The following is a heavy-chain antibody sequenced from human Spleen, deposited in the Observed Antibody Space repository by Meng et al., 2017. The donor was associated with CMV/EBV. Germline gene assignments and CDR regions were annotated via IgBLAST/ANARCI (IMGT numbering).Heavy chain of an antibody. V-gene: IGHV3-49*04. CDR1: GFTFGDYA. CDR2: TRSKVYGGTT. D-gene: IGHD5-18*01. J-gene: IGHJ6*02. CDR3: SRFRGYPLYYYALDV. Sequence: GESLKISCTTSGFTFGDYALHWVRQAPGKGLEWVGLTRSKVYGGTTEYAASVEGRFTISRDDSKSIAYLQMNSLKTEDTAVYYCSRFRGYPLYYYALDVWGQGTTVTVSS.